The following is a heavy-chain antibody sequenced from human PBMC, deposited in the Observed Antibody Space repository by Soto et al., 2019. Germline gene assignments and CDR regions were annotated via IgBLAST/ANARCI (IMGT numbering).Heavy chain of an antibody. CDR3: ARRRGSSGGQTNFDY. Sequence: EVQLVESGGGLVQPGGSLRLSCAASGFTFSSYWMHWVRQAPGKGLVWVSRMNSDGSSTSYADSVKGRFTISRDNAKNTLYIQMNRLRAEDTAVYYCARRRGSSGGQTNFDYWGQGTLVTVSS. CDR2: MNSDGSST. D-gene: IGHD6-19*01. J-gene: IGHJ4*02. CDR1: GFTFSSYW. V-gene: IGHV3-74*01.